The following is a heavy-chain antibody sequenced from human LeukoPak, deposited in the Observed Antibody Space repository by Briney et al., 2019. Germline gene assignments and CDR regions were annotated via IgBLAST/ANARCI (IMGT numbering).Heavy chain of an antibody. Sequence: ASVKVSCKASGYTFTGYYMHWVRQAPGQGLEWMGWINPRSADTNYAQRFQGRVTMTRDTSISTAYMELSRLRSDDTAVFYCARGRPLIGATHDAFDIWGLGTMVTVSS. J-gene: IGHJ3*02. CDR1: GYTFTGYY. D-gene: IGHD5-12*01. CDR3: ARGRPLIGATHDAFDI. CDR2: INPRSADT. V-gene: IGHV1-2*02.